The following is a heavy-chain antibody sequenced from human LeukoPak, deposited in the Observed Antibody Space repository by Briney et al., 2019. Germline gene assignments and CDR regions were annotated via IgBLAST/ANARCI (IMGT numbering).Heavy chain of an antibody. CDR3: AKDRGSGSPDAFDI. D-gene: IGHD3-10*01. J-gene: IGHJ3*02. V-gene: IGHV3-30*18. CDR2: ISYDGSNK. Sequence: GGSLRLSCAASGFTFSNYVMHWVRQAPGKGLEWVAVISYDGSNKYYADSVKGRFTISRDNSKNTLYLQMNSLRAEDTAVYYCAKDRGSGSPDAFDIWGQGTMVTVSS. CDR1: GFTFSNYV.